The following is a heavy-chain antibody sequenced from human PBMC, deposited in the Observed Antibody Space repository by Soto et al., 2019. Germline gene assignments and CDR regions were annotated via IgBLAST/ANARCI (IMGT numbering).Heavy chain of an antibody. D-gene: IGHD5-18*01. J-gene: IGHJ4*02. Sequence: QVQLVQSGAELKKPGASVKVSCKASGYTFSNYDMNWVRQATGQGPEWIGWVNPNNGDTGYAQKFQGRVTLTTDISTTTAYMELTSLRSENSAIYYRAKVSRNGYAIDVDYWGQGTLITVSS. V-gene: IGHV1-8*01. CDR2: VNPNNGDT. CDR3: AKVSRNGYAIDVDY. CDR1: GYTFSNYD.